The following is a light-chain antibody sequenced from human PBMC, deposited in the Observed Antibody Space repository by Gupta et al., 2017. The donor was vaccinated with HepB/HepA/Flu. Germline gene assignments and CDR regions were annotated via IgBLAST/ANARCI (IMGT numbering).Light chain of an antibody. CDR3: QQRRSWPIT. V-gene: IGKV3-11*01. J-gene: IGKJ5*01. CDR1: QYVDIY. Sequence: EIVLTQSPATLSLSPGERGTLSCKASQYVDIYLAWYQQIPGQPPRLLIYDTSNRATGTPARFSSSGSGTDFTLTIASLEPEDFAIYYCQQRRSWPITFGQGTRLEIK. CDR2: DTS.